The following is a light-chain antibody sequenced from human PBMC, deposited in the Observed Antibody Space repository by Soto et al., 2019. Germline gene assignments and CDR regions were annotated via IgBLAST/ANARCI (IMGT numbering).Light chain of an antibody. J-gene: IGKJ2*01. CDR2: GAS. V-gene: IGKV3-15*01. CDR3: QQYNNCPHT. Sequence: EIVMTQSPVTLSVSPGERATLSCRASQSVSSKLAWYQQKPGQAPRLLIYGASTRATGIPARYSGSGSGTEFTLSISSLQSEDFAVYYCQQYNNCPHTFGQGTKLEMK. CDR1: QSVSSK.